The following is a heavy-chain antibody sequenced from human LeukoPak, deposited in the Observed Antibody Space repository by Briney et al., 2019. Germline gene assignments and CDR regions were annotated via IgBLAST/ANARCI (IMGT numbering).Heavy chain of an antibody. V-gene: IGHV4-59*01. CDR1: GGSISSYY. J-gene: IGHJ5*02. CDR2: IYYSGST. Sequence: SETLSLTXTVSGGSISSYYWSWIRQPPGKGLEWIGYIYYSGSTNYNPSLKSRVTISVDTSKNQFSLKLSSVTAADTAVYYCAREETANNWFDPWGQGTLVTVSS. D-gene: IGHD5-24*01. CDR3: AREETANNWFDP.